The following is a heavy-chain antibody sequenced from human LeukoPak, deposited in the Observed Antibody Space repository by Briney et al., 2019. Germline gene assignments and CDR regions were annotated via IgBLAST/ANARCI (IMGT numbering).Heavy chain of an antibody. D-gene: IGHD3-22*01. J-gene: IGHJ4*02. CDR2: IYHSGST. Sequence: SGTLSLTCAVSGDSISSSNWWSWVRQPPGKGMEWIGEIYHSGSTNYNPSLKSRVTISVDKSKNQFSLKLSSVTAADTAVYYCARTSSSGPHYFDYWGQGTLVTVSS. CDR1: GDSISSSNW. V-gene: IGHV4-4*02. CDR3: ARTSSSGPHYFDY.